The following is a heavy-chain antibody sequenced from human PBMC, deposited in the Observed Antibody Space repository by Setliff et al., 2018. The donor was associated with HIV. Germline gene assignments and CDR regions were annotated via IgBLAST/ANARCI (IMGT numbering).Heavy chain of an antibody. Sequence: SETLSLTCTVSSDSISSSYWTWIRQPQGQGLEWIGYVHHSGSTKYNASLRSRVTMSVDTSKNLFSLTLRSVTAADTAVYYCASAGPYCGDDCPYNWLTPWGQGTLVTSPQ. D-gene: IGHD2-21*02. V-gene: IGHV4-59*01. CDR3: ASAGPYCGDDCPYNWLTP. CDR2: VHHSGST. CDR1: SDSISSSY. J-gene: IGHJ5*02.